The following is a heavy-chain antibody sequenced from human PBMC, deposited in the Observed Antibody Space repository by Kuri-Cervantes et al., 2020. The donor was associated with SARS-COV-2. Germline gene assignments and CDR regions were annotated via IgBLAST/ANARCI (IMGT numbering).Heavy chain of an antibody. CDR3: ARGSGVVPAAPTYYFDY. J-gene: IGHJ4*02. Sequence: ASVKVSCKASGYIFTSYYMHWVRQAPGQGLEWMGWISAYNGNTNYAQKFQGRVTLTTDRSTTTAYMELSSLRSEDTAVYYCARGSGVVPAAPTYYFDYWGQGTLVTVSS. V-gene: IGHV1-18*04. D-gene: IGHD2-2*01. CDR1: GYIFTSYY. CDR2: ISAYNGNT.